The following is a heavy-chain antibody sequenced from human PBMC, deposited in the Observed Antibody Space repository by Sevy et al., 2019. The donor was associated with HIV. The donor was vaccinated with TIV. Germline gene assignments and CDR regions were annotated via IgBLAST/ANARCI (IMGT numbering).Heavy chain of an antibody. Sequence: GGSLRLSCAASGFTFNNYAMSWVRQAPGKGLEGKGLEWVSTISGGGGGTYYADSVRGRLTISKDNSKNRLYLQVNSLRVEDTAVYYWAKHYIHDIADGWYFDLWGRGTLVTVSS. D-gene: IGHD6-13*01. V-gene: IGHV3-23*01. CDR2: ISGGGGGT. J-gene: IGHJ2*01. CDR3: AKHYIHDIADGWYFDL. CDR1: GFTFNNYA.